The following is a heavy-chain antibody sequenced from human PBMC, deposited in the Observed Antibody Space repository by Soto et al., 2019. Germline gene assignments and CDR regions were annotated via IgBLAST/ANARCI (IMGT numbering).Heavy chain of an antibody. Sequence: SVKVSCKASGGTFSSYAISWVRQAPGQGLEWMGGIIPIFGTAYYAQKFQGRVTITADESTSTAYMELSSLRSEDTAVYYCASNYYDSSAYHNAFDIWGQGTMVTVS. V-gene: IGHV1-69*13. J-gene: IGHJ3*02. CDR2: IIPIFGTA. D-gene: IGHD3-22*01. CDR3: ASNYYDSSAYHNAFDI. CDR1: GGTFSSYA.